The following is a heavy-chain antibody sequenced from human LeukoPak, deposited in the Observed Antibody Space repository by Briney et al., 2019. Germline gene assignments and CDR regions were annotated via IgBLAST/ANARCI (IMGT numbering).Heavy chain of an antibody. D-gene: IGHD1-14*01. CDR2: ISGNNGDR. V-gene: IGHV1-18*01. J-gene: IGHJ5*02. Sequence: ASVKVSCKASGGTFSSYAISWVRQAPGQGLGWMGWISGNNGDREYASKVQGRLSLSTDPSTGTALMELRSLRSDDTAVYYRARERRGQTWNHGIDPWGQGTLVTVSS. CDR1: GGTFSSYA. CDR3: ARERRGQTWNHGIDP.